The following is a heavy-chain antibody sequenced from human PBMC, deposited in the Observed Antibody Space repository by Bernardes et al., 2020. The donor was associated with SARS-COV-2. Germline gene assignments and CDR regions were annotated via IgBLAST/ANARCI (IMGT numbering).Heavy chain of an antibody. Sequence: ASVKVSCKTSGSDFNNYGFTSYGFSWVRQAPGQGLEWMGWITAYNLNTDYAQNFRGRVTMTADTSTSTVYMELRSLRSDDTAMYYCAVNTGNFYYGVDVWGQGTPVTVSS. CDR1: GSDFNNYGFTSYG. CDR2: ITAYNLNT. J-gene: IGHJ6*02. D-gene: IGHD3-10*01. V-gene: IGHV1-18*04. CDR3: AVNTGNFYYGVDV.